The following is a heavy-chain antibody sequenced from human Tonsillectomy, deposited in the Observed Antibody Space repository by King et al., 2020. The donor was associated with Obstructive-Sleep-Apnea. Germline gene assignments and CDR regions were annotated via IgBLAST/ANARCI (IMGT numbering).Heavy chain of an antibody. Sequence: VQLVESGGGVVQPGRSLRLSCAASGFTFSSYAMHWVRQAPGKGLEWVAVISYDGSNKYYADSVKGRFTISRDNSKNTLYLQMNSLRAEDTDVYYCARDRHYYGSGSYAGYWGQGTLVTVSS. V-gene: IGHV3-30-3*01. D-gene: IGHD3-10*01. CDR3: ARDRHYYGSGSYAGY. CDR2: ISYDGSNK. CDR1: GFTFSSYA. J-gene: IGHJ4*02.